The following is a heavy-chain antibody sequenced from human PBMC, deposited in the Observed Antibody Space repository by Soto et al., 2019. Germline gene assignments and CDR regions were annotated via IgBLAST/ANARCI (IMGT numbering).Heavy chain of an antibody. Sequence: SETLSLTCSVSGASISSDNAGHYWSWIRQNPGKGLEWIGYIYYSGNTYYNPSLLSRVTISRSTSKNQSSLTLTSVTAADTAVYYCARSRPYDRSGPHDYWGQGAPVTLSS. V-gene: IGHV4-31*03. CDR1: GASISSDNAGHY. J-gene: IGHJ4*02. CDR2: IYYSGNT. D-gene: IGHD3-22*01. CDR3: ARSRPYDRSGPHDY.